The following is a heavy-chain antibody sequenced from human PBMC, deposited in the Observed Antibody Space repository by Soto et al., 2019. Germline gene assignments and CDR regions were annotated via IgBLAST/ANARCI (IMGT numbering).Heavy chain of an antibody. Sequence: SETLSLTCAVYGGSFSGYYWSWIRQPPGKGLEWIGEINHSGSTNYNPSLKSRVTISVDTSKNQFSLKLSSVTAADTAVYYCARAPPLVGATSWAFDIWGKGPIVTVSS. CDR1: GGSFSGYY. J-gene: IGHJ3*02. CDR3: ARAPPLVGATSWAFDI. D-gene: IGHD1-26*01. CDR2: INHSGST. V-gene: IGHV4-34*01.